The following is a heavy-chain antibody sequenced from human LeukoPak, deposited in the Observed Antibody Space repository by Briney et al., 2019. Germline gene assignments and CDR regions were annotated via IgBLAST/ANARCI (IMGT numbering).Heavy chain of an antibody. CDR1: GFTVSSNY. J-gene: IGHJ4*02. CDR2: IYSGGNT. Sequence: GGSLRLSCAASGFTVSSNYMSWVRQAPGKGLEWVSVIYSGGNTYYADSVKGRFTISRDNAKNSLYLQMNSLRAEDTAVYYCARAGTRILDYWGQGTLVTVSS. CDR3: ARAGTRILDY. V-gene: IGHV3-53*01. D-gene: IGHD6-13*01.